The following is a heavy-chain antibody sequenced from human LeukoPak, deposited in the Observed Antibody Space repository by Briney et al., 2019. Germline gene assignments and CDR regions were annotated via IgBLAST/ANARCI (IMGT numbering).Heavy chain of an antibody. CDR2: VYSDGST. J-gene: IGHJ4*02. CDR3: AREKGRGVISPYYDY. V-gene: IGHV3-NL1*01. CDR1: GFTFGNYG. D-gene: IGHD3-10*01. Sequence: GGSLRLSCAASGFTFGNYGMHWVRQAPGKGLEWVSVVYSDGSTYYEDSVKGRFTISRDTSKNTLSLQMNSLRVEDTAVYYCAREKGRGVISPYYDYWGQGTLVTVS.